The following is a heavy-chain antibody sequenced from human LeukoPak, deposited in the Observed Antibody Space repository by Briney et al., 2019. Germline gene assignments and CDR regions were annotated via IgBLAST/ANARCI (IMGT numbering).Heavy chain of an antibody. V-gene: IGHV3-30*04. CDR1: GFTFSSYA. CDR2: ISYDGSNK. J-gene: IGHJ3*02. CDR3: AREWSYYDILTGYYTPAAFDI. Sequence: GRSLSLSCAASGFTFSSYAMHWVRQAPGKGLEWVAVISYDGSNKYYADSVKGRFTISRDNSKNTLYLQMNSLRAEDTAVYYCAREWSYYDILTGYYTPAAFDIWGQGTMVTVSS. D-gene: IGHD3-9*01.